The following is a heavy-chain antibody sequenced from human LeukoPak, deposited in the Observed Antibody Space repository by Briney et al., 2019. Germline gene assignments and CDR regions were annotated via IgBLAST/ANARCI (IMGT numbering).Heavy chain of an antibody. CDR1: GGSISSGSYY. J-gene: IGHJ6*03. V-gene: IGHV4-61*02. CDR3: ARLRGLDMDV. D-gene: IGHD3-10*01. CDR2: IYTSGST. Sequence: PSETLSLTCTVSGGSISSGSYYWSWIRQPAGKGLEWIGRIYTSGSTNYNPSLKSRVTISVDTSKNQFSLKLSSVTAADTAVYYCARLRGLDMDVWGKGTTVTVSS.